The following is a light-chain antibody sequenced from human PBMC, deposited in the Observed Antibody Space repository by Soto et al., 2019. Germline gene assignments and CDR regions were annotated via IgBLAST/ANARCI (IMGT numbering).Light chain of an antibody. J-gene: IGKJ4*01. Sequence: DIQMTQSPASLSASVGDRVTITCRASQTISSWLAWYQQKPGEAPKLLIYKASSLESGVPSRFSGSGSGTDFTLTISSLQPEDFATYYCQQANSFPLTFGGGTKVDI. V-gene: IGKV1-5*03. CDR3: QQANSFPLT. CDR1: QTISSW. CDR2: KAS.